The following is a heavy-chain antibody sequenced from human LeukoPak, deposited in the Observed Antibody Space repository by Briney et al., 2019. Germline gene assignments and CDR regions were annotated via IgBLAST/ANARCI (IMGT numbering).Heavy chain of an antibody. J-gene: IGHJ1*01. Sequence: ASVKVSCKASGYTFTSYGISWVRQAPGQGLEWMGWISAYNGNTNYAQKLQGRVTMTEDTSTDTAYMELSSLRSEDTAVYYCARDSSEFRSLIPHWGQGTLVTVSS. CDR1: GYTFTSYG. CDR3: ARDSSEFRSLIPH. CDR2: ISAYNGNT. V-gene: IGHV1-18*01. D-gene: IGHD2-21*01.